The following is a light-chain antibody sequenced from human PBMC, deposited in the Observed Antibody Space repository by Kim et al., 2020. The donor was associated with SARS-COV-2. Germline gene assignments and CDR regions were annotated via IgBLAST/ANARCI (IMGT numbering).Light chain of an antibody. J-gene: IGLJ3*02. CDR3: QSYDDSLSGWV. CDR1: SSNIGAPYD. CDR2: GNT. V-gene: IGLV1-40*01. Sequence: QSVLTQPPSVSGAPGQRVTISCTGSSSNIGAPYDVHWYQQLPGTAPKLLIYGNTHRPSGVPDRFSGSKSGTSASLAITGLQPEDEADYYCQSYDDSLSGWVFGGGTKVTVL.